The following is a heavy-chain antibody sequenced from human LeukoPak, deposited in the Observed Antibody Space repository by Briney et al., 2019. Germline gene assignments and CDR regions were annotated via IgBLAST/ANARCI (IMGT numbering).Heavy chain of an antibody. Sequence: PGGSLRLSCAVSGITLSNYGMGWVRQAPGKGLEWVSYMSESGSSIYYAASVKGRFTISRDNVNHSLFLQMNSLRAEDTAVYYCARGKRRFDSWGQGTLVTVSS. CDR3: ARGKRRFDS. J-gene: IGHJ4*02. CDR1: GITLSNYG. CDR2: MSESGSSI. V-gene: IGHV3-11*01.